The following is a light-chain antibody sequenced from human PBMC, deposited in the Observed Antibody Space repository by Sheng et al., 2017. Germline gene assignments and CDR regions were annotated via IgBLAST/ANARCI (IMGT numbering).Light chain of an antibody. V-gene: IGKV1-6*01. CDR2: GAS. J-gene: IGKJ1*01. CDR1: QGIRND. CDR3: LQDYSYPLT. Sequence: AIQMTQSPSSLSASVGDRVTITCRASQGIRNDVGWYQQKPGKAPELLVFGASSLQSGVPPRFSGRASGTEFTLTISSLQPEDSATYYCLQDYSYPLTFGQGTKVEIK.